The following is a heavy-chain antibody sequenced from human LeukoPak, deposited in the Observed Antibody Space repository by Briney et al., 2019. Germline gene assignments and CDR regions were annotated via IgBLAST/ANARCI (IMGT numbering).Heavy chain of an antibody. V-gene: IGHV4-34*01. CDR3: ASGVTGTTKLIDY. D-gene: IGHD1-7*01. CDR2: INHSGST. Sequence: SETLSLTCAVYGGSFSGYYWRWIRQPPGKGLEWIGEINHSGSTNYNPSLKSRVTISVDTSKNQFSLELSSVTAADTAVYYCASGVTGTTKLIDYRGQGTLVTVSS. J-gene: IGHJ4*02. CDR1: GGSFSGYY.